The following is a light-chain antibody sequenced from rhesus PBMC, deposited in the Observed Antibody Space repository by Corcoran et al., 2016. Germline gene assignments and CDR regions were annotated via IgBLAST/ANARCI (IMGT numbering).Light chain of an antibody. CDR1: QGITND. CDR3: QHYYSTPLT. Sequence: DIQMTQSPSSLSASVGDRVTITCRASQGITNDLAWYQQKPGETPKLLIYEASSLQSGIPSRFSGSCSGTDFTLTISSLQPGDFATYYCQHYYSTPLTFGGGTKVEIK. CDR2: EAS. V-gene: IGKV1-25*01. J-gene: IGKJ4*01.